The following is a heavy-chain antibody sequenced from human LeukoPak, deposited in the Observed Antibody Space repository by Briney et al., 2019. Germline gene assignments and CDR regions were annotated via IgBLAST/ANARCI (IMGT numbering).Heavy chain of an antibody. CDR3: ARDPLPYDYVWGSYRLDFDY. Sequence: ASVKVSCKASGYTFTSYGISWVRQAPGQGLEWMGWISAYNGNTNYAQKLQGRVTMTTDTSTSTAYMELRCLRSDDTAVYYCARDPLPYDYVWGSYRLDFDYWGQGTLVTVSS. J-gene: IGHJ4*02. CDR2: ISAYNGNT. D-gene: IGHD3-16*02. CDR1: GYTFTSYG. V-gene: IGHV1-18*01.